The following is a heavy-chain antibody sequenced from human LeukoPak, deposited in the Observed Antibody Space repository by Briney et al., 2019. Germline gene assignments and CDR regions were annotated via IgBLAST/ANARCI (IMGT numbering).Heavy chain of an antibody. CDR3: ATGDGPSWTGGQGAFDI. V-gene: IGHV4-38-2*02. D-gene: IGHD3-10*01. CDR2: IYHSGST. CDR1: GYSISSGYY. J-gene: IGHJ3*02. Sequence: PSETLSLTCTVSGYSISSGYYWGWIRQPPGKGLEWIGSIYHSGSTYYNPSLKSRVTISVDTSKNQFSLKLSSVTAADTAVYYCATGDGPSWTGGQGAFDIWGQGTMVTVSS.